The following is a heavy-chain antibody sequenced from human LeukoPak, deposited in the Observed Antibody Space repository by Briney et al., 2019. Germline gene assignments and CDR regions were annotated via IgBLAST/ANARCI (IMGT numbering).Heavy chain of an antibody. D-gene: IGHD3-16*01. J-gene: IGHJ3*02. Sequence: QPGGSLRLSCAASGFIFREYWMPWVRQAPGKGLVWVSRINTDGSRTTYVDSVKGRFTTSRDNANNTLYLQMNSLRAEDSALYYCTRARGGNFDIWGQGTMVTVSS. CDR3: TRARGGNFDI. CDR2: INTDGSRT. V-gene: IGHV3-74*01. CDR1: GFIFREYW.